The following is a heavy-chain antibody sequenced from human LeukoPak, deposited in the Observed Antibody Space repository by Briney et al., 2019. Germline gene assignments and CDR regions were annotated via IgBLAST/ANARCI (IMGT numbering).Heavy chain of an antibody. D-gene: IGHD1-26*01. CDR2: ITSSGTHI. CDR3: ARDPYSGNYGNDYYYYMDV. CDR1: GFTFSSFD. Sequence: GGSLRLSCAASGFTFSSFDMNWVRQAPGKAMEWVSSITSSGTHIFYADSVRGRFTISRDNAKNSLYLQMDSLGPDDTAVYYCARDPYSGNYGNDYYYYMDVWGKGTTVTISS. J-gene: IGHJ6*03. V-gene: IGHV3-21*01.